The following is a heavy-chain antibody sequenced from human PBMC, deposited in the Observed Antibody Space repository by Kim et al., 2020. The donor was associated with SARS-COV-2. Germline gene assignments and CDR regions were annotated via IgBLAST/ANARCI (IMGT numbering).Heavy chain of an antibody. Sequence: TDYTPALESRVTVSLDTSKNQFSLRLTSVTAADTAVYYCARRMYATGWFGRWGQGILVTVSS. CDR2: T. J-gene: IGHJ4*02. CDR3: ARRMYATGWFGR. V-gene: IGHV4-59*01. D-gene: IGHD2-8*01.